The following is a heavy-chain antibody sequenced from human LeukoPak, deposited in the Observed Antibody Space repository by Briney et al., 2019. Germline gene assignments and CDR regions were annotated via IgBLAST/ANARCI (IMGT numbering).Heavy chain of an antibody. V-gene: IGHV1-8*02. Sequence: ASLKVSCKASGYNFNSYGISWLRQVPGQGLEWMGWMNPNSGDTGYAQKFQGRVTMTRNTSISTVYMELSSLRSEDTAVYYCARGKWELPVPRAFDIWGQGTMVTVSS. CDR3: ARGKWELPVPRAFDI. CDR1: GYNFNSYG. D-gene: IGHD1-26*01. CDR2: MNPNSGDT. J-gene: IGHJ3*02.